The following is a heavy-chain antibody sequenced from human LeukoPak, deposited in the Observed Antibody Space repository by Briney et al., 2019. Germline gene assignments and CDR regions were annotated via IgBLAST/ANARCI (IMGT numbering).Heavy chain of an antibody. CDR2: ISVSGSGT. CDR3: AKVGPKSYFASGSYSDY. D-gene: IGHD3-10*01. Sequence: GGSLRLSCAASGFPFSSSVMSWVRQAPGKGLEWVSIISVSGSGTHYADSVKGRFSVSRDTSKNTVYLQMNSLKAEDTATYYCAKVGPKSYFASGSYSDYWGQGTLVTVSS. CDR1: GFPFSSSV. V-gene: IGHV3-23*01. J-gene: IGHJ4*02.